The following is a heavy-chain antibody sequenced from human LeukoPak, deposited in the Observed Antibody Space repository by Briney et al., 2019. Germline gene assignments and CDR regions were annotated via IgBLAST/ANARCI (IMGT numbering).Heavy chain of an antibody. CDR1: GGSISSYY. CDR3: ARDFPWTY. CDR2: IYYSGST. Sequence: SETLSLTCTVSGGSISSYYWSWIRQPPGKGLEWIGYIYYSGSTNYDPSLKSRVTISVDTSKNQFSLKLSSVTAADTAVYYCARDFPWTYWGQGTLVTVSS. V-gene: IGHV4-59*01. D-gene: IGHD3/OR15-3a*01. J-gene: IGHJ4*02.